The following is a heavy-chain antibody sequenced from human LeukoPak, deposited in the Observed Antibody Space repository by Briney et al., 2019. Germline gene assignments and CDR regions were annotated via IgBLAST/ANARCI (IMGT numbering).Heavy chain of an antibody. D-gene: IGHD1-1*01. V-gene: IGHV1-69*13. CDR3: ARIVPGTPPFDY. CDR1: GGTFSSYA. CDR2: IIPIFGTA. J-gene: IGHJ4*02. Sequence: ASVKVSCKASGGTFSSYAISWVRRAPGQGLEWMGGIIPIFGTANYAQKFQGRVTITADESTSTAYMELSSLRSEDTAVYYCARIVPGTPPFDYWGQGTLVTVSS.